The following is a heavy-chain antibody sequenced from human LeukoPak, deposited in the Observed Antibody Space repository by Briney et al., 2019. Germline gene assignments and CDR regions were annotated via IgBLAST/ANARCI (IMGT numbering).Heavy chain of an antibody. CDR2: INAGNGNT. V-gene: IGHV1-3*01. Sequence: ASVKVSCKASGYTFTSYAMHWVRQAPGQRLEWMGWINAGNGNTKYSQKFQGRVTITRDTSASTAYMELSSLRSEDTAVYYCARGLGGRRVYYYYGMDGWGKGTTVTVSS. CDR1: GYTFTSYA. CDR3: ARGLGGRRVYYYYGMDG. J-gene: IGHJ6*04. D-gene: IGHD3-16*01.